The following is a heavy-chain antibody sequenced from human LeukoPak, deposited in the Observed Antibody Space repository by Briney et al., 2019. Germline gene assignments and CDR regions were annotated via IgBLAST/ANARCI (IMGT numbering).Heavy chain of an antibody. CDR2: IRSKANSYAT. CDR3: TRGPVYYYDSSGYYDDY. D-gene: IGHD3-22*01. J-gene: IGHJ4*02. Sequence: GGSLKLSCAASGFTFSGSAMHWVRQASGKGLEWVGRIRSKANSYATAYAASVKGRLTISRDDSKNTAYLQMNSLKTEDTAVYYCTRGPVYYYDSSGYYDDYWGQGTLVTVSS. CDR1: GFTFSGSA. V-gene: IGHV3-73*01.